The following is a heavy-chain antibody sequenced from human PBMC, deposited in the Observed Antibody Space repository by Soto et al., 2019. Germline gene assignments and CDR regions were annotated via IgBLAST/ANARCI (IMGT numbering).Heavy chain of an antibody. Sequence: VXXSCKASGYTFTSYAMHWVRQAPGQRLEWMGWINAGNGNTKYSQKFQGRVTITRDTSASTAYMELSRMRSEDTAVYYCARGITLPTPLDYWGQGTLVTVSS. CDR1: GYTFTSYA. D-gene: IGHD1-20*01. CDR3: ARGITLPTPLDY. CDR2: INAGNGNT. V-gene: IGHV1-3*01. J-gene: IGHJ4*02.